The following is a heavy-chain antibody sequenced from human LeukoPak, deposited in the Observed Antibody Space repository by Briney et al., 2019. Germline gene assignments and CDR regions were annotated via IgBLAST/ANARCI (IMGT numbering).Heavy chain of an antibody. CDR3: AKYTSGTSYRGLDQ. Sequence: GGSLRLSCAASGFTFTSYSMNWVRLAPGEGLEWVSTIIGSAVNTYYADSVKGRFTISRDDSKNTVYLQMNSLRAEDTAVYSCAKYTSGTSYRGLDQWGQGTLVTVSS. CDR1: GFTFTSYS. J-gene: IGHJ4*02. V-gene: IGHV3-23*01. CDR2: IIGSAVNT. D-gene: IGHD3-10*01.